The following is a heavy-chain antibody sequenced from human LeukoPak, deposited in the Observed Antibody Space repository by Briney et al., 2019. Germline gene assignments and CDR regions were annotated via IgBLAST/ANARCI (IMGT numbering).Heavy chain of an antibody. D-gene: IGHD5-18*01. Sequence: PGGSLRLSCAASGFTFSSYWMYWVRQAPGKGLVWVSHINSDGTTATYADSVKGRFAISRDNAKNTLYLQMNSLRAEDTAVYYCSRDSSDTAMVLWFDPWGQGTLVTVSS. J-gene: IGHJ5*02. CDR2: INSDGTTA. V-gene: IGHV3-74*01. CDR3: SRDSSDTAMVLWFDP. CDR1: GFTFSSYW.